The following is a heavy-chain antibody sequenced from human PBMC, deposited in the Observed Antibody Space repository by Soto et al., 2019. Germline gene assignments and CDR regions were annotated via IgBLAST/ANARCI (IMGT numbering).Heavy chain of an antibody. J-gene: IGHJ6*02. CDR3: ARVRVEYSSSSNYYYYGMDV. D-gene: IGHD6-6*01. CDR1: GGSISSGDYY. V-gene: IGHV4-30-4*01. CDR2: IYYSGST. Sequence: TLSLTCTVSGGSISSGDYYWSWIRQPPGKGLEWIGYIYYSGSTYYNPSLKSRVTISVDTSKNQFSLKLSSVTAADTAVYYCARVRVEYSSSSNYYYYGMDVWGQGTTVTVSS.